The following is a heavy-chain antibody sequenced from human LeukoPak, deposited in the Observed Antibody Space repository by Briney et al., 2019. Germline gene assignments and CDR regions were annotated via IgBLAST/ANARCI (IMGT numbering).Heavy chain of an antibody. V-gene: IGHV3-20*04. CDR1: GFTFDDYG. D-gene: IGHD3-22*01. CDR3: AKDLSPSGSGYHDFDY. J-gene: IGHJ4*02. Sequence: GGSLRLSCAASGFTFDDYGMSWVRQAPGKGLEWVSGINWNGGSTGYADSVKGRFTISRDNAKNSLYLQMNSLRAEDTAVYYCAKDLSPSGSGYHDFDYWGQGTLVTVSS. CDR2: INWNGGST.